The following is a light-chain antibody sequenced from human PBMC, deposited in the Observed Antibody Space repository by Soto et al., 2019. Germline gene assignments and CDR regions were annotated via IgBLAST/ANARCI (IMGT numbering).Light chain of an antibody. CDR1: QIISNS. CDR2: DASN. J-gene: IGKJ4*01. Sequence: DIQVTQAPSTLSASLGDRVTVTCRASQIISNSLAWYQQKPGRAPKLLIYDASNSMFGGLESRFSGSGSGTEFTLTFSDLQPDDFATYYCQQYHNYITFGGGTRVEVK. CDR3: QQYHNYIT. V-gene: IGKV1-5*01.